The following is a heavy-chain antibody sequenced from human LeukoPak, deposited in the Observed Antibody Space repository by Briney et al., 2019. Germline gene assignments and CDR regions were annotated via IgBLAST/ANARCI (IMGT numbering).Heavy chain of an antibody. J-gene: IGHJ4*02. CDR3: VRWATSFDF. V-gene: IGHV3-7*01. Sequence: GGSLRLSCAASGFTLSDYWMSWVRQAPGKGLEWVANINHNGSEKYCGDSVTGRFTISRDNAKNSLYLQMNILRAEDSAVYYCVRWATSFDFWGQGTLVTVSS. CDR1: GFTLSDYW. CDR2: INHNGSEK. D-gene: IGHD6-6*01.